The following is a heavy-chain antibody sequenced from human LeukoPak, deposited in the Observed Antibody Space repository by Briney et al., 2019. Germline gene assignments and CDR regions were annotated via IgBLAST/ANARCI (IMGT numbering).Heavy chain of an antibody. Sequence: GGSLRLSCAASGFSFNRYGMHWVRQAPGKGLEWVAVIWDDGSQKYYADSVKGRFTISRDNSENTLDLQMNSLRAEDTAVYYCARGWPVVTPLDYWGQGTLVTVSS. J-gene: IGHJ4*02. V-gene: IGHV3-33*08. CDR1: GFSFNRYG. D-gene: IGHD4-23*01. CDR2: IWDDGSQK. CDR3: ARGWPVVTPLDY.